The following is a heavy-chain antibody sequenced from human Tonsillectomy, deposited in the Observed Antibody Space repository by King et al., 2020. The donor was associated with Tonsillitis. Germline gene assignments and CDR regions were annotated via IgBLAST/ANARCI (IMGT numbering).Heavy chain of an antibody. CDR1: GFTFDDYA. CDR2: ISWNSGRI. J-gene: IGHJ6*02. CDR3: AKDISGGAGISLYYYGMDV. V-gene: IGHV3-9*01. Sequence: EVQLVESGGGLVQTGRSLRLSCAASGFTFDDYAMHWVRQAPGKGLEWVSGISWNSGRIGYVDSVKGRFTISRDNAKNSLYLQMNSLRAEDTALYYCAKDISGGAGISLYYYGMDVWGQGTTVTVSS. D-gene: IGHD3-16*02.